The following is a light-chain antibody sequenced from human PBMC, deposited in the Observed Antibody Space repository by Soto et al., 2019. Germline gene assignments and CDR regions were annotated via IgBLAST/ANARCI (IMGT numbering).Light chain of an antibody. CDR1: QSVSSSY. CDR2: GAS. J-gene: IGKJ4*01. Sequence: IVLTQSPDTLSLSPGERATLSCRASQSVSSSYLAWYQQKPGQAPRLLIYGASSMATGIPDRFSGSESGTDFTLTISRLEPEDFAVYYCQQYTSSQLTFGGGTKVEIK. V-gene: IGKV3-20*01. CDR3: QQYTSSQLT.